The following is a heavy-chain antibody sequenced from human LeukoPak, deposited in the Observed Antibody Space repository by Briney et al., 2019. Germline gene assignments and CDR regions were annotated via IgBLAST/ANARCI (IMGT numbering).Heavy chain of an antibody. J-gene: IGHJ4*02. CDR3: AKDSYLTGRYFDWLSGPGPCYFDY. CDR2: ISGSGGST. D-gene: IGHD3-9*01. V-gene: IGHV3-23*01. CDR1: RFTFSSYA. Sequence: GGSLRLTCAASRFTFSSYAMSWVRQAPGKGLEWVSAISGSGGSTYYADSVKGRFTISRDNSKNTLYLQMNSLRVEDTAVYYCAKDSYLTGRYFDWLSGPGPCYFDYWGQGTLVTVSS.